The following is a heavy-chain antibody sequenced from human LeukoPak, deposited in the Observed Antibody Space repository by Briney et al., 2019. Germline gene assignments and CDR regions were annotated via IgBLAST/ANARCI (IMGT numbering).Heavy chain of an antibody. D-gene: IGHD2-21*02. CDR2: IYPGDSDA. CDR1: GYSFTTYW. CDR3: ARQGRIVVVTTTHDAFDI. V-gene: IGHV5-51*01. Sequence: GESLKISCTGFGYSFTTYWISWVRQMPGKGLEWMGIIYPGDSDARYSPSLQGQVTISVDKSISTAYLQWSSLKASDTAMYYCARQGRIVVVTTTHDAFDIWGQGTMVTVSS. J-gene: IGHJ3*02.